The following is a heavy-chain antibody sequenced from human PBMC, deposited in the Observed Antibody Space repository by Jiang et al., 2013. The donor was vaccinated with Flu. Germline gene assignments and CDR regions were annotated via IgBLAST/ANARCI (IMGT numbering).Heavy chain of an antibody. V-gene: IGHV1-69*01. CDR2: IIPIFGTA. CDR1: GGTFSSYA. CDR3: ARSTGYYYGSGSYYSKPLYYFDY. Sequence: SGAEVKKPGSSVKVSCKASGGTFSSYAISWVRQAPGQGLEWMGGIIPIFGTANYAQKFQGRVTITADESTSTAYMELSSLRSEDTAVYYCARSTGYYYGSGSYYSKPLYYFDYWGQGTLVTVSS. D-gene: IGHD3-10*01. J-gene: IGHJ4*02.